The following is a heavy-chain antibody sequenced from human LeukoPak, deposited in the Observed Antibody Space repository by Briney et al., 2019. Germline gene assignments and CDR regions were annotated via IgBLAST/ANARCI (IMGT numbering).Heavy chain of an antibody. Sequence: ASVKVSCKASGYTFTRYFLHWVRQAPGHGLEWMGYINPDSGVTNYAQKFRGWVTLTRDTSITTAYMELSSLSPDDTAIYYCARDKDRYGSGPFDYWGQGTLVTVSS. CDR3: ARDKDRYGSGPFDY. CDR1: GYTFTRYF. J-gene: IGHJ4*01. V-gene: IGHV1-2*04. D-gene: IGHD3-10*01. CDR2: INPDSGVT.